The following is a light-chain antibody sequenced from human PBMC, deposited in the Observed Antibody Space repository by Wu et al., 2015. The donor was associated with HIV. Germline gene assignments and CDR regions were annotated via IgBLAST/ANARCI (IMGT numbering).Light chain of an antibody. V-gene: IGKV3-20*01. J-gene: IGKJ4*01. CDR2: GAS. CDR1: QSVSNNY. Sequence: EIVLTQSPGTLSLSPGERATLSCRASQSVSNNYLAWYQQKPGQSPRILIFGASNRATGIPDRFSGSGSGTDFTLTISRLEPEDFAVYYCHQYSTSGSTFGGGTNGGDRT. CDR3: HQYSTSGST.